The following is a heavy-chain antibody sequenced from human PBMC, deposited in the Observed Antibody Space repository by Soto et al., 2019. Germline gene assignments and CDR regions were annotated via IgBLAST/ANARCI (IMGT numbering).Heavy chain of an antibody. CDR3: AHMAGLSHTDDF. J-gene: IGHJ4*02. CDR2: TSSDGGNR. D-gene: IGHD5-18*01. CDR1: GFTFSDYA. V-gene: IGHV3-30-3*01. Sequence: LRLSCAASGFTFSDYALHRVRQAPGKGLEWVTVTSSDGGNRYYADSVKGRFTISRDNSKNTLYLQMNSLRVEDTAIYICAHMAGLSHTDDFWGQGTPVTAPQ.